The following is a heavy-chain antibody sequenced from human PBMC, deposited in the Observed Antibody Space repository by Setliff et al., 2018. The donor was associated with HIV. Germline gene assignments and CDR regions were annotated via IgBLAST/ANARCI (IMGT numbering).Heavy chain of an antibody. V-gene: IGHV4-61*02. CDR2: IYTSGST. J-gene: IGHJ4*02. Sequence: SETLSLTCTVSGGSITSDSYYWDWIRQPPGKGLEWIGRIYTSGSTNYNPSLKSRVTMSVDTSKNQFSLKLSSVTAAATALYYCARGQSCTNGVCYQYWGQGTLVTVSS. D-gene: IGHD2-8*01. CDR3: ARGQSCTNGVCYQY. CDR1: GGSITSDSYY.